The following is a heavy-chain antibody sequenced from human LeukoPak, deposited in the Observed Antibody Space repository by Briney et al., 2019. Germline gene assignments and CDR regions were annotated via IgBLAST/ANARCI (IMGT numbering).Heavy chain of an antibody. J-gene: IGHJ4*02. D-gene: IGHD4-23*01. CDR2: ISASGGST. V-gene: IGHV3-23*01. CDR1: GFTFSSYA. Sequence: GGSLRLSCAASGFTFSSYAMSWVRQAPGKGLEWVSVISASGGSTYYADYVKGRFTISRDNSKNTLYLQMNSLRAEDTAVYYCAKGAQTVVTPSFDYWGQGTLVTVSS. CDR3: AKGAQTVVTPSFDY.